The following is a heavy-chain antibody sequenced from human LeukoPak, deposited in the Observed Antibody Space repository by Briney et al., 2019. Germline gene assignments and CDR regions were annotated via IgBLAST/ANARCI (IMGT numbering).Heavy chain of an antibody. V-gene: IGHV4-61*02. D-gene: IGHD3-22*01. Sequence: PSQTLSLTCTVSGGSISSGSYYWSWIRQPAGTGLEWIGRIYTSGSTNYNPSLKSRVTISVDTSKNQFSLKLSSVTAADTAVYYCARDPPGGYDSSGYYTQRDYYYYYMDVWGKGTTVTVSS. CDR2: IYTSGST. J-gene: IGHJ6*03. CDR3: ARDPPGGYDSSGYYTQRDYYYYYMDV. CDR1: GGSISSGSYY.